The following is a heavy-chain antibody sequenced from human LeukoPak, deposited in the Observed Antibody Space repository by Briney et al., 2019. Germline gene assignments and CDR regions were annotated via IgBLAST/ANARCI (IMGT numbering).Heavy chain of an antibody. J-gene: IGHJ3*02. Sequence: SETLSLTCTVSGGPIDSYYWSWLRQPPGKGLEWIGYIYYSGSTNYNASLKSRVTISVDTSKKQFSLKLSSVTAADTAVYYCAGGGVGAFDIWGQGAVVTVSS. D-gene: IGHD1-26*01. CDR2: IYYSGST. V-gene: IGHV4-59*08. CDR3: AGGGVGAFDI. CDR1: GGPIDSYY.